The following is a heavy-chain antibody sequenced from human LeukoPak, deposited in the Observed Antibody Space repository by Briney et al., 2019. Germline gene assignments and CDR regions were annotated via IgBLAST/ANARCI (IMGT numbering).Heavy chain of an antibody. D-gene: IGHD3-22*01. Sequence: ASVKVSCKVSGYTLTELSMHWVRQAPGKGLEWMGGFDPEDGETIYAQKFQGSVTMTEDTSTDTAYMELSSLRSEDTAVYYCAMNNYYDSSGYYPDGPGYWGQGTLVTVSS. CDR2: FDPEDGET. CDR1: GYTLTELS. V-gene: IGHV1-24*01. CDR3: AMNNYYDSSGYYPDGPGY. J-gene: IGHJ4*02.